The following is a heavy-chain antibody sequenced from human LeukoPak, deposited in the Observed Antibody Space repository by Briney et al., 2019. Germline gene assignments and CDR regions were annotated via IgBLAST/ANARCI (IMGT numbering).Heavy chain of an antibody. V-gene: IGHV3-48*03. D-gene: IGHD3-16*02. Sequence: PGGSLRLSCAASGFTFSNHEMNWVRQAPGKSLEWISYVSGSGSTIHYADSVKGRFTISRDNAKNSLYLQMNSLRTDDTAVYYCATRTPHCASIVFDYWGQGTLVTVSS. CDR1: GFTFSNHE. CDR3: ATRTPHCASIVFDY. J-gene: IGHJ4*02. CDR2: VSGSGSTI.